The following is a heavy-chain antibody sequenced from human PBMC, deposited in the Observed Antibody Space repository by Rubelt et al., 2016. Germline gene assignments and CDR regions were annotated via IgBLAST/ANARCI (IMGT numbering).Heavy chain of an antibody. V-gene: IGHV1-24*01. J-gene: IGHJ4*02. D-gene: IGHD2-15*01. CDR1: GYTLTELS. CDR3: ATASPFCSGGSCY. Sequence: QVQLVQSGAEVKKPGASVKVSCKVSGYTLTELSMHWVRQAPGKGLEWMGGFDPEEGETIYAKKFQGRVTITQDKSTDTAYMGLSSLRSEDTAVYYCATASPFCSGGSCYWGQGTLVTVSS. CDR2: FDPEEGET.